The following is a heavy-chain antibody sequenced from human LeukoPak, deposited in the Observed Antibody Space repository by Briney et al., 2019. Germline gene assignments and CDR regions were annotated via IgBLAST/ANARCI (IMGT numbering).Heavy chain of an antibody. CDR2: IYYSGST. CDR1: GGSISSYY. CDR3: ARDRGSYVGHAFDI. J-gene: IGHJ3*02. Sequence: PSETLSLTCTVSGGSISSYYWSWIRQPPGKGLEWIGYIYYSGSTNYNPSLKSRVTISVDTSKNQFSLKLSSVTAADTAVYHCARDRGSYVGHAFDIWGQGTMVTVSS. V-gene: IGHV4-59*01. D-gene: IGHD1-26*01.